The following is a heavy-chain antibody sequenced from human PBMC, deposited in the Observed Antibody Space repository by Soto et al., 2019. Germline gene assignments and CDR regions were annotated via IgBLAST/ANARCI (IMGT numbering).Heavy chain of an antibody. J-gene: IGHJ4*02. CDR2: IYYTGST. CDR1: GGSISTYD. Sequence: PSETLSLTCTVAGGSISTYDGSWIRQPPGKGLEWIGYIYYTGSTKYNPSLKSRVTISVDTSKNEFSLKLRSVTDADTAVYYCARSYRGIYGFPPQQFDYWGQGTLVTVSS. CDR3: ARSYRGIYGFPPQQFDY. D-gene: IGHD1-26*01. V-gene: IGHV4-59*08.